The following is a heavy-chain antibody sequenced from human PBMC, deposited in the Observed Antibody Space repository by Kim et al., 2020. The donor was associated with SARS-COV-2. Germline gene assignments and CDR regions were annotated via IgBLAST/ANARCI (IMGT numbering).Heavy chain of an antibody. CDR2: VKSTSDGGAV. CDR3: RTEPGYSTTWYPYM. CDR1: EISFSSAW. D-gene: IGHD2-8*01. J-gene: IGHJ4*02. V-gene: IGHV3-15*01. Sequence: GGSLRLSCAASEISFSSAWMSWVRQTPGKGLEWVGRVKSTSDGGAVDYAPPVKGRFVISRDDSKDTLYLAMNSLKTEDTAVYYCRTEPGYSTTWYPYMWGERALFTVS.